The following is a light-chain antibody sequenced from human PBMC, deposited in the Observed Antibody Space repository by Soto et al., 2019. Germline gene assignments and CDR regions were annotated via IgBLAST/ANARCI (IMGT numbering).Light chain of an antibody. CDR3: CSYAGRYTYV. CDR1: SSDVGGYTY. J-gene: IGLJ1*01. V-gene: IGLV2-11*01. Sequence: QSVLTQPRSVSGSPGQSVSISCTGTSSDVGGYTYVSWYQQHPGKAPKVMIYDVSKRPSGVPDRVSGSKSGNTASLTISGLQSEDEADYYCCSYAGRYTYVFGTGTKLTVL. CDR2: DVS.